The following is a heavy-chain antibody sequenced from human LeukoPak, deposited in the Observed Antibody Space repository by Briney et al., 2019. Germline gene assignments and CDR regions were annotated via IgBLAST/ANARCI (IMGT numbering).Heavy chain of an antibody. J-gene: IGHJ5*02. CDR3: AREAGRYCSSTSCYSTTWFDP. CDR1: GYTFTGYY. CDR2: INTNTGNP. V-gene: IGHV7-4-1*02. D-gene: IGHD2-2*01. Sequence: GASVKVSCKASGYTFTGYYMHWVRQAPGQGLEWMGWINTNTGNPTYAQGFTGRFVFSLDTSVSTAYLQISSLKAEDTAVYYCAREAGRYCSSTSCYSTTWFDPWGQGTLVTVSS.